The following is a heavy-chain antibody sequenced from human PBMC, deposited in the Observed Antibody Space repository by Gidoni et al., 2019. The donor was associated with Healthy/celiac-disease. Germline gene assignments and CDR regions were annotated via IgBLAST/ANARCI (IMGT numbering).Heavy chain of an antibody. CDR1: GGSFSGYY. CDR3: AREVPTYYYGSGSPYGMDV. J-gene: IGHJ6*02. CDR2: INHSGST. D-gene: IGHD3-10*01. V-gene: IGHV4-34*01. Sequence: QVQLQQWGAGLLKPSETLSLTCAVYGGSFSGYYWSWIRQPPGKGLEWIGEINHSGSTNYHPSLKSRVTISVDTSKTQFSLKLSSVTAADTAVYYCAREVPTYYYGSGSPYGMDVWGQGTTVTVSS.